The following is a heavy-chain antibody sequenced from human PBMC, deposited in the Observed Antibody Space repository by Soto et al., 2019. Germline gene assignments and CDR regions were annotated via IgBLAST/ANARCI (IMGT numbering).Heavy chain of an antibody. CDR1: GFTFVDYA. D-gene: IGHD6-13*01. V-gene: IGHV3-9*01. J-gene: IGHJ6*02. CDR2: ISWNSGTI. CDR3: AKDMRGGSSSSRYYYGLDV. Sequence: EVQLVESGGGLVQPGMSLRLSCAASGFTFVDYAMHWVRQAPGKGLEWVSGISWNSGTIVYADSVKGRFTISRDNAKNSLYLQMNSLRGEDTALYYCAKDMRGGSSSSRYYYGLDVWGQGTTVTVSS.